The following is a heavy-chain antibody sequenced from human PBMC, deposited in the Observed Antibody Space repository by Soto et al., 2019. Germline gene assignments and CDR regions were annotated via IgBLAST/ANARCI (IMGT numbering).Heavy chain of an antibody. Sequence: PGGSLRLSCAASGFTFSSYGMHWVRQAPGKGLEWVAVIWYDGSNKYYADSVKGRFTISRDNSKNTLYLQMNSLRAEDTAVYYCARDLGVAACPVGYFQHWGQGNLVTVSS. J-gene: IGHJ1*01. D-gene: IGHD6-6*01. CDR3: ARDLGVAACPVGYFQH. CDR1: GFTFSSYG. V-gene: IGHV3-33*01. CDR2: IWYDGSNK.